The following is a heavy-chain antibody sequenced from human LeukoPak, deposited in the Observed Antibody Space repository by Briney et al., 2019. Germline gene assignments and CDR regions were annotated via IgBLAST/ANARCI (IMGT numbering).Heavy chain of an antibody. J-gene: IGHJ6*03. V-gene: IGHV4-39*07. CDR1: GGSIRSTTYY. Sequence: PSETLSLTCTVSGGSIRSTTYYWGWIRQPPGKGLEWIGSIYYSGNTYYSPSLMSRVTISVDTSKSQFSLNLSSVTAADTAVYYCAREDYDILTGHYYMDVWGKGTTVTISS. CDR2: IYYSGNT. CDR3: AREDYDILTGHYYMDV. D-gene: IGHD3-9*01.